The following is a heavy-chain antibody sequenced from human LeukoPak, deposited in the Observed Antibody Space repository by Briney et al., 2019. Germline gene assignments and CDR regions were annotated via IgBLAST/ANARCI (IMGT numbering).Heavy chain of an antibody. CDR2: IYSGGST. CDR3: AKAHDIVVVPAASYYFDY. J-gene: IGHJ4*02. CDR1: GFTVSSNY. V-gene: IGHV3-53*01. D-gene: IGHD2-2*01. Sequence: GGSLRLSCAASGFTVSSNYMSWVRQAPGKGLEWVSVIYSGGSTNYADSVKGRFTISRDNSKNTLYLQMNSLRAEDTAVYYCAKAHDIVVVPAASYYFDYWGQGTLVTVSS.